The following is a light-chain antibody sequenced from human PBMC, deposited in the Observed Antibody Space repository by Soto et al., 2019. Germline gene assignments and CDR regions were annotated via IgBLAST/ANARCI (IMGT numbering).Light chain of an antibody. V-gene: IGKV3-11*01. Sequence: EIVLTQSPATLSLSPGERATRSCRASQTVTNYLAWYQQKPGQAPRLLIYDASNRATGIPARFSGSGSGTDFTLTISSLEPEDFAVYYCQQRSHWPITFGQGTRLEIK. J-gene: IGKJ5*01. CDR3: QQRSHWPIT. CDR2: DAS. CDR1: QTVTNY.